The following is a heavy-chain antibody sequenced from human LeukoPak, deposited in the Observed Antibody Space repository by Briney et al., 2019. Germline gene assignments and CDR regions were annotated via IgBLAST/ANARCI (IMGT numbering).Heavy chain of an antibody. V-gene: IGHV3-23*01. Sequence: PGGSLRLSCAASGFTVSSYAMTWVRQAPGKGQEWVSAIGYSAGDTYYADSVKGRFTISRDNSMNTLYLQMSSLRADDTALYYCAKDADRHHHGVDHCGQGTLVTVSS. J-gene: IGHJ4*02. D-gene: IGHD4-17*01. CDR3: AKDADRHHHGVDH. CDR1: GFTVSSYA. CDR2: IGYSAGDT.